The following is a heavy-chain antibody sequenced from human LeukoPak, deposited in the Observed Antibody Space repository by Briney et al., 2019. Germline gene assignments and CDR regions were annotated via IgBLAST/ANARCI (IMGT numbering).Heavy chain of an antibody. CDR2: IYYSGST. J-gene: IGHJ4*02. D-gene: IGHD6-19*01. CDR3: ARGWDGIAVAGSFDY. V-gene: IGHV4-59*01. CDR1: GGSTSGYY. Sequence: SEALSLTCTVSGGSTSGYYWSWIRQPPGKGLEWIGDIYYSGSTNYNPSLTSRVTMSVDTSKNQFSLKLNSVTAADTAVYYCARGWDGIAVAGSFDYWGQGTLVTVSS.